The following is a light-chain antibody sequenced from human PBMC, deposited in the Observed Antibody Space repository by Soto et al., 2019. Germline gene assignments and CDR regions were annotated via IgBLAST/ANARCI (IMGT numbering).Light chain of an antibody. CDR1: QDIGTS. CDR2: GAS. V-gene: IGKV1-33*01. Sequence: DIQMTQSPSSLSASVGARVSITCQASQDIGTSLSWFQHKPGRAPKLLIYGASYLETGVPSRFRGSGSGTDFTFTITGLQPEDIATYYCQHHNNLPPFTFGPGTIVDIK. CDR3: QHHNNLPPFT. J-gene: IGKJ3*01.